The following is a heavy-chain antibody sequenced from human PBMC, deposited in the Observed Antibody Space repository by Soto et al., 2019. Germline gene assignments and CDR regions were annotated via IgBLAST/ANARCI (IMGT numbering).Heavy chain of an antibody. CDR2: ISSSSSYT. CDR1: GGSISSSN. CDR3: ARDPGKGRYGMDV. Sequence: LSLTCAVSGGSISSSNWWSWVRQPPGKGLEWVSYISSSSSYTNYADSVKGRFTISRDNAKNSLYLQMNSLRAEDTAVYYCARDPGKGRYGMDVWGQGTTVTVSS. V-gene: IGHV3-11*06. J-gene: IGHJ6*02.